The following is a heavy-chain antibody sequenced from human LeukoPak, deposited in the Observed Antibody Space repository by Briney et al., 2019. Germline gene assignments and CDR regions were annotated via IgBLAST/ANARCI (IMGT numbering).Heavy chain of an antibody. CDR1: GFTFSSYW. Sequence: PGGSLRLSCAASGFTFSSYWMSWVRQASGKGLEWVGRIRSKANSYATAYAASVKGRFTISRDDSKNTAYLQMNSLKTEDTAVYYCRSSGYTAWGQGTLVTVSS. CDR3: RSSGYTA. D-gene: IGHD3-22*01. V-gene: IGHV3-73*01. CDR2: IRSKANSYAT. J-gene: IGHJ5*02.